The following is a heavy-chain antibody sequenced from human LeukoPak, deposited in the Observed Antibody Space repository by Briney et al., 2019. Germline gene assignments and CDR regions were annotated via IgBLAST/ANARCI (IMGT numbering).Heavy chain of an antibody. CDR3: ARSSGSYGIRNWFDP. V-gene: IGHV4-59*01. CDR1: GGSISSYY. J-gene: IGHJ5*02. CDR2: IYYSGST. D-gene: IGHD1-26*01. Sequence: PSVTLSLTCTVSGGSISSYYWSWIRQPPGKGLEWIGYIYYSGSTNYNPSLKSRVTISVDTSKNQFSLKLSSVTAADTAVYYCARSSGSYGIRNWFDPWGQGTLVTVSS.